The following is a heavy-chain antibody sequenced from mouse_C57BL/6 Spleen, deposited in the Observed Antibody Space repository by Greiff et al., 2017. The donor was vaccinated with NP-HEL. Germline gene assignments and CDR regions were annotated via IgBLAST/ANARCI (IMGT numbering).Heavy chain of an antibody. CDR2: IWTGGGT. CDR1: GFSLTSYA. J-gene: IGHJ4*01. V-gene: IGHV2-9-1*01. Sequence: VNVVESGPGLVAPSQSLSITCTVSGFSLTSYAISWVRQPPGKGLEWLGVIWTGGGTNYNSALKSRLSISKDNSKSQVFLKMNSLQTDDTARYYCARTRVVATRAMDYWGQGTSVTVSS. CDR3: ARTRVVATRAMDY. D-gene: IGHD1-1*01.